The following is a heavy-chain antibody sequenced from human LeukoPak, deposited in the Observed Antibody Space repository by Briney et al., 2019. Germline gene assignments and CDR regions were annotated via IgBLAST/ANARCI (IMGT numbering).Heavy chain of an antibody. Sequence: GGSLRLSCAASGFTFSSYAMSWVRQAPGKGLERVSAISGSGGSTYYADSVKGRFTISRDNSKNTLYLQMNSLRAEDTAVYYCAKDITMIVVGHDAFDIWGQGTMVTVSS. J-gene: IGHJ3*02. CDR2: ISGSGGST. V-gene: IGHV3-23*01. CDR1: GFTFSSYA. CDR3: AKDITMIVVGHDAFDI. D-gene: IGHD3-22*01.